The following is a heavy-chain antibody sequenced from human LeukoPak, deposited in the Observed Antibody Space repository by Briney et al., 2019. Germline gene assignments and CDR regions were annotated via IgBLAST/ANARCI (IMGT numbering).Heavy chain of an antibody. J-gene: IGHJ6*02. V-gene: IGHV3-21*01. CDR1: GFTFSSYS. CDR3: ARDLSPRLLWFGELHYGMDV. D-gene: IGHD3-10*01. Sequence: GGSLRLSCAASGFTFSSYSMNWVRQAPGKGLEWVSSISSSSSYIYYADSVKGRFTISRDNAKNSLYLQMNSLRAEDTAVYYCARDLSPRLLWFGELHYGMDVWGQGTTVTVSS. CDR2: ISSSSSYI.